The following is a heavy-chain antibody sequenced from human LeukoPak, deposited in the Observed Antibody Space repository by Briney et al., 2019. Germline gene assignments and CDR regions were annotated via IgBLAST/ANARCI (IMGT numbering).Heavy chain of an antibody. V-gene: IGHV3-74*01. Sequence: GGSLRPSCAASGLTFSSYWMYWVRQGPGKGLVWVAQINSDGSTTRYADSVQGRFAISRDNAKNTLYLQMNSLRADDTAVYYCATLGGDGGYWGQGTLVTVSS. CDR2: INSDGSTT. D-gene: IGHD2-21*02. J-gene: IGHJ4*02. CDR1: GLTFSSYW. CDR3: ATLGGDGGY.